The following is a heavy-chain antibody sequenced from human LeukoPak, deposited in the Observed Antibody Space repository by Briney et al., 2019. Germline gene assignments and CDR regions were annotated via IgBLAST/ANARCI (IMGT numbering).Heavy chain of an antibody. CDR3: ARLFGAAAGMWEDY. CDR2: MNPNSGNT. V-gene: IGHV1-8*02. D-gene: IGHD6-13*01. Sequence: GASVKVSCKASGYTFTSYDINWVRQATGQGLEWMGWMNPNSGNTGYAQKFQGRVTMTRDTSTSTVYMELSSLRSEDTAVYYCARLFGAAAGMWEDYWGQGTLVTVSS. J-gene: IGHJ4*02. CDR1: GYTFTSYD.